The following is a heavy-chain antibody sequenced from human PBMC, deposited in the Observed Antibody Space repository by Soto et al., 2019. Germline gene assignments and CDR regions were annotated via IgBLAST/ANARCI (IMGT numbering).Heavy chain of an antibody. J-gene: IGHJ4*01. CDR3: ARVLVRATPVDY. D-gene: IGHD1-26*01. CDR1: GYTFTSYA. Sequence: QVQLVQSGAEEKKPGASVKVSCKASGYTFTSYAMHWVRKSPGQRLEWMGWINAGNGNTKYSQKFQGRVTSTRHTSAGTDYMEIGTLRSEDTAVYYCARVLVRATPVDYRDHGTLVTVSS. CDR2: INAGNGNT. V-gene: IGHV1-3*05.